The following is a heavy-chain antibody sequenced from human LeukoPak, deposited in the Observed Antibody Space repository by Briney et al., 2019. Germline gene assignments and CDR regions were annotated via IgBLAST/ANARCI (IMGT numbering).Heavy chain of an antibody. Sequence: SATLSLTCTVSGGSISSYYWSWMRQPPGKGLEWIGYIYYSGSTNYNPSLKSRVTISVDTSKNQFSLKLSSVTAADTAVYYCARVSNHRITMVRGEPYYFDYWGQGTLVTVSS. J-gene: IGHJ4*02. CDR3: ARVSNHRITMVRGEPYYFDY. CDR2: IYYSGST. V-gene: IGHV4-59*01. D-gene: IGHD3-10*01. CDR1: GGSISSYY.